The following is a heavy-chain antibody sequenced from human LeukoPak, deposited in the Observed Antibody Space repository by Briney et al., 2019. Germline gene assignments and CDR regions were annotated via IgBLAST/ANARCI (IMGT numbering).Heavy chain of an antibody. CDR3: ASVNGIAVAGNFDY. CDR1: GYTFTGYY. CDR2: INPNSGGT. D-gene: IGHD6-19*01. V-gene: IGHV1-2*02. Sequence: ASVKVSCKASGYTFTGYYMHWVRQAPGQGLEWMGWINPNSGGTNYAQKFQGRVTMTRDTSISTAYMELSRLRSDDTAVYYCASVNGIAVAGNFDYWGQGTLVTVSS. J-gene: IGHJ4*02.